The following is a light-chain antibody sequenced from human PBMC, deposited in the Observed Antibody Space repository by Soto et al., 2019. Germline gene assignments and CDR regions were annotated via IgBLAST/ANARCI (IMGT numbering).Light chain of an antibody. CDR1: QSLLHSNGYNY. J-gene: IGKJ1*01. Sequence: DIVMTQSPLSLPVTPGEPASISCRSSQSLLHSNGYNYLDWYLQKPGQSPQLLIYLGSNRASGVPDRFSGSGSGTDFTLKISRVEAEDVGVYYCMQALQPPPTFGQGTKVDI. V-gene: IGKV2-28*01. CDR2: LGS. CDR3: MQALQPPPT.